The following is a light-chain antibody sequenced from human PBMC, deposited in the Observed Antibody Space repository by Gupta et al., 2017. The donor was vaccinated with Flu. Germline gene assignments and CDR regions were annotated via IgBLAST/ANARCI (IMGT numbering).Light chain of an antibody. V-gene: IGKV3-15*01. J-gene: IGKJ1*01. CDR3: QQYNNWPSWT. CDR2: GAS. Sequence: VMTQSPATLSVSPGERATLSCRASQSVSSNLAWYQQKPGQAPRLLIYGASTRATGIPARFSGSGSGTEFTLTISSLQSEDFAVYYCQQYNNWPSWTFGHGTKVEIK. CDR1: QSVSSN.